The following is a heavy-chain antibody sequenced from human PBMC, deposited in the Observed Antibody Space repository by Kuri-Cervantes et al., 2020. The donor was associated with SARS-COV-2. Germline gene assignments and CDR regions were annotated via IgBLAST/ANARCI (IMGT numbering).Heavy chain of an antibody. CDR3: ASRSTYCSSTSCYRGYYYYGMDV. J-gene: IGHJ6*02. V-gene: IGHV1-69*13. CDR2: IIPIFGTA. D-gene: IGHD2-2*02. Sequence: SVKVSCKASGGTFSSYAISWVRQAPGQGLEWMGGIIPIFGTANYAQKFQGRVTITADESTSTAYMEQSSLRSEDTAVYYCASRSTYCSSTSCYRGYYYYGMDVWGQGTTVTVSS. CDR1: GGTFSSYA.